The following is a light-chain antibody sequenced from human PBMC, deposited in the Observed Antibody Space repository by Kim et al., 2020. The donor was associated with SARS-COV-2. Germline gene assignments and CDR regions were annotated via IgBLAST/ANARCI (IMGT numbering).Light chain of an antibody. Sequence: PGQRVTLSCTGSSSNIGAGYDVHWYQQLPGTAPKLLIYGNSNRPSGVPDRFSGSKSGTSASLAITGLQAEDEADYYCQSYDSSHVVFGGGTQLTVL. CDR1: SSNIGAGYD. J-gene: IGLJ2*01. CDR2: GNS. CDR3: QSYDSSHVV. V-gene: IGLV1-40*01.